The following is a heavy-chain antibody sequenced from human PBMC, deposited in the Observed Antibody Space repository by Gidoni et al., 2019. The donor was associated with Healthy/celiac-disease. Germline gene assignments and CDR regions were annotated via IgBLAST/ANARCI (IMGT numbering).Heavy chain of an antibody. V-gene: IGHV2-5*02. Sequence: QITLKESGPTLVKPTQTLTLTCTFSGFSLSTSGVGVGWIRQPPGKALEWLALIYWDDDKRYSPSLKSRLTITKDTSKNQVVLTMTNMDPVDTATYYCAHGRGYDYGDSLNFDYWGQGTLVTVSS. J-gene: IGHJ4*02. D-gene: IGHD4-17*01. CDR3: AHGRGYDYGDSLNFDY. CDR2: IYWDDDK. CDR1: GFSLSTSGVG.